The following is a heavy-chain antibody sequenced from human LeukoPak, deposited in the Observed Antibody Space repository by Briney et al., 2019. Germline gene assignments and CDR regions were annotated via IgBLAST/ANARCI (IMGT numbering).Heavy chain of an antibody. CDR2: ISSSGSTI. J-gene: IGHJ4*02. CDR3: ARADFWSGYHLT. V-gene: IGHV3-11*01. D-gene: IGHD3-3*01. CDR1: GFTFSDYY. Sequence: GGSLRLSCAACGFTFSDYYMSWIRQAPGKGLEWVSYISSSGSTIYSADSVKGRFTISRDNAKNSLYLQMNSLRAEDTAVYYCARADFWSGYHLTWGQGTLVTVSS.